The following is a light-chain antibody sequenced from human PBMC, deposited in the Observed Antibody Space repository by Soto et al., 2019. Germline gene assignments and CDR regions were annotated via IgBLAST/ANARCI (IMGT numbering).Light chain of an antibody. CDR1: TSDIGAYNF. CDR2: GVT. Sequence: QSVLTQPASVSGSPGQSITISCTGTTSDIGAYNFVSWYQHHPDKAPKLIIYGVTNRPSGVSNRFSGSKSANTASLTISGLQTEDEAHYYCCSYTRNITAHLIFDGGTKLTVL. CDR3: CSYTRNITAHLI. J-gene: IGLJ2*01. V-gene: IGLV2-14*01.